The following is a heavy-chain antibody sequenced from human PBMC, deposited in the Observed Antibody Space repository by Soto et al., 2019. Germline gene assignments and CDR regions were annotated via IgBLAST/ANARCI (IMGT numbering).Heavy chain of an antibody. D-gene: IGHD3-10*01. CDR2: INPNSGGT. CDR1: GYTFTGYY. V-gene: IGHV1-2*04. CDR3: ARSSKGDTMATNYYYYYMDV. J-gene: IGHJ6*03. Sequence: QVQLVQSGAEVKKPGASVKVSCKASGYTFTGYYMHWVRQAPGQGLEWMGWINPNSGGTNYAQKFQGWVTMTRDTSISTAYMELSRRRSDDTAAYSCARSSKGDTMATNYYYYYMDVWGKGTTVTVSS.